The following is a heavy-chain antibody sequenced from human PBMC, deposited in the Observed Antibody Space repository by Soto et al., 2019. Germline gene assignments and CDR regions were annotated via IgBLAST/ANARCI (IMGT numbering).Heavy chain of an antibody. CDR1: GGSFCGYY. CDR2: INHSGST. Sequence: SETLSLTCAVYGGSFCGYYWSWIRQPPGKGLEWIGEINHSGSTNYNPSLKSRVTISVDTSKNQFSLKLSSVTAADTAVYYCARVTGRYYYGMDVWGQGTTVTVSS. CDR3: ARVTGRYYYGMDV. V-gene: IGHV4-34*01. J-gene: IGHJ6*02.